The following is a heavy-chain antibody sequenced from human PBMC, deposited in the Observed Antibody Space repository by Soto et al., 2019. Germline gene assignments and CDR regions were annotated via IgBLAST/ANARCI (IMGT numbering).Heavy chain of an antibody. D-gene: IGHD3-22*01. CDR1: GFTFSSYA. J-gene: IGHJ4*02. Sequence: GGSLRLSCAASGFTFSSYAMHWVRQAPGKGLEWVAVISYDGSNKYYADSVKGRFTISRENSKNTLYLQMNSLRAEDTAVYYCARETAYYYDSSGYYNPPYFDYWGQGTLVTVSS. CDR2: ISYDGSNK. CDR3: ARETAYYYDSSGYYNPPYFDY. V-gene: IGHV3-30-3*01.